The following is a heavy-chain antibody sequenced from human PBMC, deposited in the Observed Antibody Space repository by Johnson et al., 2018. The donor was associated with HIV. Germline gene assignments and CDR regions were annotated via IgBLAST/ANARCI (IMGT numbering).Heavy chain of an antibody. CDR1: GFTFSSYW. CDR2: IKQDGSEK. Sequence: VQLVESGGGLVQPGGSLRLSCAASGFTFSSYWMSWVRQAPGKGLEWVANIKQDGSEKYYVDSVKGRFTISRDNSKNTLYLQMNSLRAEDTAVYYCAREVKRYAFDIWGQGTMVTVSS. J-gene: IGHJ3*02. CDR3: AREVKRYAFDI. V-gene: IGHV3-7*01.